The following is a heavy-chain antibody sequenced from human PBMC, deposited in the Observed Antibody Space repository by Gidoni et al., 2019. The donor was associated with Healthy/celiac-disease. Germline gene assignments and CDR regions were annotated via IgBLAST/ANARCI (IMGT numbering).Heavy chain of an antibody. Sequence: QVQLVQYGAELKKHGSSVKVSCKAYGGTLSDSAIRWFRQAPGQGLGWMGGLLPICGTANCAEMFQGSVTITADEFTSRAYMEPSSLRSEDTAVYYGARGQIVVVPAAIGGVGLYYFDYGDQGTLVTVSS. V-gene: IGHV1-69*01. J-gene: IGHJ4*02. CDR2: LLPICGTA. D-gene: IGHD2-2*02. CDR3: ARGQIVVVPAAIGGVGLYYFDY. CDR1: GGTLSDSA.